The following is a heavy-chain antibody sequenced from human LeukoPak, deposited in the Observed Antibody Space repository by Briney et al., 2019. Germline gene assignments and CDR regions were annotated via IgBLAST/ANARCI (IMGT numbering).Heavy chain of an antibody. Sequence: GGSLRLSCAASGFTFSSCWMSRVRQAPGKGLEWVANIKKDASEKNYLDSVKGRFTISRDNAKNSLYLQMNSLRVEDTVVYYCARFHSSRSWELYWGQGTLVTVSS. J-gene: IGHJ4*02. CDR2: IKKDASEK. CDR1: GFTFSSCW. CDR3: ARFHSSRSWELY. D-gene: IGHD6-13*01. V-gene: IGHV3-7*01.